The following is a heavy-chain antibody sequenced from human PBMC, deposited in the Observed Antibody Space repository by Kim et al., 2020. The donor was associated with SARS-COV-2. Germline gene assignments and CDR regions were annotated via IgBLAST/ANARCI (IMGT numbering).Heavy chain of an antibody. Sequence: GGSLRLSCAASGFTFSSCAIHWVRQAPGKGLEWVSVISYDGSNKYYADAERRRFTISDDTYKTTLFLQKNSRSADDTALYYCATDRWSRFGGLTYSYFD. D-gene: IGHD3-16*01. CDR1: GFTFSSCA. J-gene: IGHJ4*01. V-gene: IGHV3-30-3*01. CDR3: ATDRWSRFGGLTYSYFD. CDR2: ISYDGSNK.